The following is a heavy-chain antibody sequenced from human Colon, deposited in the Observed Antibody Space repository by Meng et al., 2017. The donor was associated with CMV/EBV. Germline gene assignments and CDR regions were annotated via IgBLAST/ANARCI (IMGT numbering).Heavy chain of an antibody. CDR3: ARVRDSAIDY. CDR2: ISSSSSYI. J-gene: IGHJ4*02. Sequence: GESLKISCAASGFTFSSYSMNWVRQASGKGLEWVSSISSSSSYIYYADSVKGRFTISRDNAKNSLYLQMNSLRAEDTAVYYCARVRDSAIDYWGQGTLVTVSS. V-gene: IGHV3-21*01. CDR1: GFTFSSYS. D-gene: IGHD2-15*01.